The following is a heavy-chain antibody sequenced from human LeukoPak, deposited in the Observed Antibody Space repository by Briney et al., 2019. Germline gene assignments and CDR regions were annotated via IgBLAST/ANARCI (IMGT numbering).Heavy chain of an antibody. CDR2: ISWNSGSI. CDR3: TRDRAHNSWSDY. V-gene: IGHV3-9*01. D-gene: IGHD6-13*01. J-gene: IGHJ4*02. Sequence: GGSLRLSCAASGFTFDDYAMHWVRQAPGKGLEWVSGISWNSGSIGYADSVKGRFTISRGNAKNSLYLQMNSLRAEDTAVYYCTRDRAHNSWSDYWGQGTLVTVSS. CDR1: GFTFDDYA.